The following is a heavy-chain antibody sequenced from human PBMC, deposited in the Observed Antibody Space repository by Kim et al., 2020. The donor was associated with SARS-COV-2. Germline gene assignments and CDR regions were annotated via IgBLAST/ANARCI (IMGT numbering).Heavy chain of an antibody. J-gene: IGHJ4*02. D-gene: IGHD2-2*01. V-gene: IGHV3-49*04. CDR3: TRRVLETDY. CDR1: GFNFGDFA. CDR2: IRSKAYGGTP. Sequence: GGSLRLSCITSGFNFGDFAMNWVRQAPGKGLEWIAFIRSKAYGGTPEYAASVKGRFTISRDDSRSIVYLQMSSLETEDTAVYYCTRRVLETDYWGQGTLVTVSS.